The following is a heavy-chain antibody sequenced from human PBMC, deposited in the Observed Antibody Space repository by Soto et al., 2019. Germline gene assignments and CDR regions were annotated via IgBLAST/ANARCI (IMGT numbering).Heavy chain of an antibody. CDR2: IYYSGST. D-gene: IGHD3-22*01. Sequence: PSKTLSITSTVYGGSISSSSYYWGWIRQPPGKGLQWIGSIYYSGSTYYNPSLKSRVTISVDKSKNQFSLKLSSVTAADTAVYYWARHYFYYTSGYFRPADKFEIWGPGPIVTVS. CDR1: GGSISSSSYY. V-gene: IGHV4-39*01. CDR3: ARHYFYYTSGYFRPADKFEI. J-gene: IGHJ3*02.